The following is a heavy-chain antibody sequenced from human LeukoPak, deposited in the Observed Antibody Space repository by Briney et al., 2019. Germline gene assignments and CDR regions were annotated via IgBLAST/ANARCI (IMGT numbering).Heavy chain of an antibody. CDR3: ARGSDFVWGSYRPYFDY. CDR1: AFTFRTYS. Sequence: PGGSLRLSCVASAFTFRTYSMHWVRQAPGKGLEWVSSISGSTSYIYYADSVRGRFTISRDNAKNSLNLQMNSLRAEDTAVHYCARGSDFVWGSYRPYFDYWGQGTLVTVSS. D-gene: IGHD3-16*02. J-gene: IGHJ4*02. V-gene: IGHV3-21*01. CDR2: ISGSTSYI.